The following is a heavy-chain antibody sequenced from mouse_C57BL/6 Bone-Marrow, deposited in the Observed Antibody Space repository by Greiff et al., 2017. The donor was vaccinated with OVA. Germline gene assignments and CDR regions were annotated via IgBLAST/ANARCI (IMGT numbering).Heavy chain of an antibody. J-gene: IGHJ1*03. CDR3: ARTPPYYGSSLWYFDV. CDR1: GFTFSDYY. Sequence: EVKLMESGGGLVQPGGSLKLSCAASGFTFSDYYMYWVRQTPEKRLEWVAYISNGGGSTYYPDTVKGRFTISRDNAKNTLYLQMSRLKSEDTAMYYCARTPPYYGSSLWYFDVWGTGTTVTVSS. D-gene: IGHD1-1*01. V-gene: IGHV5-12*01. CDR2: ISNGGGST.